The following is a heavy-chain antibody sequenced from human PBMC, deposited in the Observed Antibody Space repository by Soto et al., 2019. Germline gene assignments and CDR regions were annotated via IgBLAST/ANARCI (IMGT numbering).Heavy chain of an antibody. D-gene: IGHD2-8*01. Sequence: QVQLVQSGAEVKKPGASVKVSCKASGYTFTGYYMHWVRQAPGQGLEWMGWINPNSGGTNYAQKFQGWVTMTRDTSISTAYMELSRLRSDDTAVYYCARGDLMRGTGYYYYMDVWGKGTTVTVSS. CDR1: GYTFTGYY. V-gene: IGHV1-2*04. CDR2: INPNSGGT. J-gene: IGHJ6*03. CDR3: ARGDLMRGTGYYYYMDV.